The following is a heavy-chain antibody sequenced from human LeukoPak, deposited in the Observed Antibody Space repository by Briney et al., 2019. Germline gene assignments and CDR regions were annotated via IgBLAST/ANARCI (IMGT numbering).Heavy chain of an antibody. CDR3: ARGTAMAPDFDY. V-gene: IGHV4-59*01. CDR2: IYYSGST. Sequence: PGGSLRLSCAASGFTFSGYDMSWVRQAPRKGLEWIGYIYYSGSTNYNPSLKSRVTISVDTSKNQFSLKLSSVTAADTAVYYCARGTAMAPDFDYWGQGTLVTVSS. D-gene: IGHD5-18*01. CDR1: GFTFSGYD. J-gene: IGHJ4*02.